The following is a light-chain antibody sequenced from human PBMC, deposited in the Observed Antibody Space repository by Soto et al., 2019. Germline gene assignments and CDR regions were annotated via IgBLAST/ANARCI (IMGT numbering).Light chain of an antibody. CDR3: QQYYSLLS. CDR2: WAS. Sequence: DIVMTQSPDSLAVSLGERATINCKSSQTVLYSSNNKDSLAWYQQKPGQPPKLLIYWASTRESGVPDRFSGGGSGTDFTLTISSLQAEDVSVYYCQQYYSLLSFGVGTKVEIK. V-gene: IGKV4-1*01. J-gene: IGKJ4*01. CDR1: QTVLYSSNNKDS.